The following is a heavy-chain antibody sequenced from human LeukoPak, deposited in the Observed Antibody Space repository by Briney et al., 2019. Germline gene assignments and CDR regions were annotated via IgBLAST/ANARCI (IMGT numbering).Heavy chain of an antibody. J-gene: IGHJ4*02. CDR1: GLTVSSNY. CDR2: IYSGDST. Sequence: PGGSLRLSCAASGLTVSSNYMTWVRQAPGKGLEWVSIIYSGDSTYYADSVKGRFTISRDNSKNTLYLQMNSLRAEDTAVYYCTRGDIIKGDFDYWGQGTLVTVSS. V-gene: IGHV3-53*01. CDR3: TRGDIIKGDFDY. D-gene: IGHD3-10*01.